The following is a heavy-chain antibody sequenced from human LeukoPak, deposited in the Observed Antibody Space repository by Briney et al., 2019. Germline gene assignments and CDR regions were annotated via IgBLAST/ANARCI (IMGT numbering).Heavy chain of an antibody. CDR1: GFIFSNYW. Sequence: GGSLRLSCAASGFIFSNYWIYRVRQAPGKGLVWVSRINSDGTSTTYADSVKGRFTISRDNAKNTLYLQMSSLTAEDTAVYYCTRVRGGYYSDFWGQGTLVTVSS. CDR2: INSDGTST. J-gene: IGHJ4*02. V-gene: IGHV3-74*01. CDR3: TRVRGGYYSDF. D-gene: IGHD3-22*01.